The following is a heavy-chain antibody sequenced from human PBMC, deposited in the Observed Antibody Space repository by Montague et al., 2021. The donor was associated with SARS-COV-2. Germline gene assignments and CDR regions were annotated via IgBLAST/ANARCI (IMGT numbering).Heavy chain of an antibody. CDR2: IYYSGST. CDR3: ARHERQWLRVYPYYFDY. Sequence: SETLSLTCTVSGGSISSSSYYWGWIRQPPGKGLEWIGSIYYSGSTYYNPSLKSRVTISVDTSKNQFSLKLSSVTAADTAVCYCARHERQWLRVYPYYFDYWGQGTLVTVSS. V-gene: IGHV4-39*01. CDR1: GGSISSSSYY. J-gene: IGHJ4*02. D-gene: IGHD5-12*01.